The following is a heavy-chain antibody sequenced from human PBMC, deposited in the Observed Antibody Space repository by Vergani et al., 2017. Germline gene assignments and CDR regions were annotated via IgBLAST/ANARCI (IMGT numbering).Heavy chain of an antibody. CDR3: AVRPRVNLVGGEIVTKRTFDY. J-gene: IGHJ4*02. D-gene: IGHD3-10*01. Sequence: QVQLQQWGAGVVKPSGTLSLTFAVFGESFSSFYCSRIRQPPGKGLEWIGEINNDGHTNYNPSLESRVTVSRDTAKNQFSLNLMSVTAADTAMYYCAVRPRVNLVGGEIVTKRTFDYWSQGSLVTVSS. CDR2: INNDGHT. V-gene: IGHV4-34*02. CDR1: GESFSSFY.